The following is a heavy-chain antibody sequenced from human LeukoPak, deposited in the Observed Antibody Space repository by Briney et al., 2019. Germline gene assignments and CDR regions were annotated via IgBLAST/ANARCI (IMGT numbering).Heavy chain of an antibody. D-gene: IGHD3-9*01. CDR3: ARSYDIQDQYYFDY. Sequence: PSETLSLTCAVSGGSLTGYFWTWIRQAPGKGLEWIGHFYYSGSTYHNPSLESRVSISIDTSKTQFSLELNSVTAADTAVYYCARSYDIQDQYYFDYWGHGTLVTVSS. V-gene: IGHV4-59*12. CDR1: GGSLTGYF. CDR2: FYYSGST. J-gene: IGHJ4*01.